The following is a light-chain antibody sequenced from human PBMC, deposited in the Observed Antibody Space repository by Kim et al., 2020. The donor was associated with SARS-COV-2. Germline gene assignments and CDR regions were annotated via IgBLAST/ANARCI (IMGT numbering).Light chain of an antibody. CDR1: QGISSY. J-gene: IGKJ5*01. Sequence: AATGDSVTITCRASQGISSYLAWYQQKPGKAPKLLIYAASTLQSGVPSRFSGSGSGTDFTLTISCLQSEDFATNYCQQYYSYPITFGQGTRLEI. CDR2: AAS. V-gene: IGKV1-8*01. CDR3: QQYYSYPIT.